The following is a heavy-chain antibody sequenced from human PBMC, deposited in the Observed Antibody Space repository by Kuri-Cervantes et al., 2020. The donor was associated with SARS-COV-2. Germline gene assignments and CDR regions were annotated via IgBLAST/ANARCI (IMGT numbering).Heavy chain of an antibody. D-gene: IGHD3-3*01. V-gene: IGHV1-3*01. CDR2: INAGNGNT. J-gene: IGHJ6*02. CDR1: GCTFTRYA. CDR3: ARGGDFWYFYYGMDV. Sequence: ASVKVSCKASGCTFTRYAMHWVRQAPGQRLEWMGWINAGNGNTKYSQKFQGRVTITRDTSASTAYMELSSLRSEDTAVYYCARGGDFWYFYYGMDVWGQGTTVTVSS.